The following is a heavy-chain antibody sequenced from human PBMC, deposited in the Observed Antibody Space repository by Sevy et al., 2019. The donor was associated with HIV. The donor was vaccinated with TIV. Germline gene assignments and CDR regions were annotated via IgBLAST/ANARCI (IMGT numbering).Heavy chain of an antibody. CDR3: AMNYYDSSGSSFFFDY. CDR1: GFTFSSYG. Sequence: GGSLRLSCAASGFTFSSYGMHWVRQAPGKGLEWVAVIWYDGSNKYYADSLKGRFTISRDNSKNTLYLQMNSLRAEDTAVYYCAMNYYDSSGSSFFFDYWGQGTLVTVSS. D-gene: IGHD3-22*01. J-gene: IGHJ4*02. V-gene: IGHV3-33*01. CDR2: IWYDGSNK.